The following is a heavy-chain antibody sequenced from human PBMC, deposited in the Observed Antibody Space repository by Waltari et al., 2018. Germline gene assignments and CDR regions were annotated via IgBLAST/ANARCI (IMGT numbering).Heavy chain of an antibody. CDR1: GGSTSTYY. D-gene: IGHD1-26*01. Sequence: QVQLQESGPGLVKPSETLSLTCTVSGGSTSTYYWSWVRQSPGKGLEGIGYIHYSGSSGYTPSLRSRVAISLDTPNNQFALRLRSVTAADAAIYYCARADTSTSYFYYYMDVWGKGTTVTVSS. CDR3: ARADTSTSYFYYYMDV. V-gene: IGHV4-59*01. CDR2: IHYSGSS. J-gene: IGHJ6*03.